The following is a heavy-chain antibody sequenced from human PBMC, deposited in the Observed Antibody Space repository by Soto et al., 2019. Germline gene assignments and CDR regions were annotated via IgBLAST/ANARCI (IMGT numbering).Heavy chain of an antibody. J-gene: IGHJ4*02. V-gene: IGHV3-23*01. D-gene: IGHD3-3*01. Sequence: EVQLLESGGGLVQPGGSLRLSCAASGFTFSSYAMSWVRQAPGKGLEWVSAISGSGGSTYYADSVKGRFTISRDNSKNTLYLQMNSLMAEDTAVYYCANLPLPPRADDFWSGDYLDYWGQGTLVTVSS. CDR2: ISGSGGST. CDR3: ANLPLPPRADDFWSGDYLDY. CDR1: GFTFSSYA.